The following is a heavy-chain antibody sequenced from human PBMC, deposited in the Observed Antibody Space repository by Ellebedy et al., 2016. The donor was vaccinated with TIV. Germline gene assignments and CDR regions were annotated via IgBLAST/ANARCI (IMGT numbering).Heavy chain of an antibody. V-gene: IGHV1-46*01. CDR2: INPSGGST. J-gene: IGHJ6*02. CDR3: ARVLVISYERATYYYYGMDV. D-gene: IGHD5-12*01. CDR1: GYTFTSYY. Sequence: ASVKVSCXASGYTFTSYYMHWVRQAPGQGLEWMGIINPSGGSTSYAQKFQGRVTMTRDTSTSTVYMELSSLRSEDTAVYYCARVLVISYERATYYYYGMDVWGQGTTVTVSS.